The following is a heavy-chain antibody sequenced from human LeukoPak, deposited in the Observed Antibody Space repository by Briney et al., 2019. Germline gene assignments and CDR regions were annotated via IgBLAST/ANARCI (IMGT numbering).Heavy chain of an antibody. CDR2: IYTSGST. CDR1: GDSISSYY. V-gene: IGHV4-4*07. D-gene: IGHD5-24*01. CDR3: ARDVAGRDGSLRYFDV. Sequence: PSETLSLTCTVSGDSISSYYWSWIRQPARKGLEWIGRIYTSGSTNYNPSLKSRVTISVDKSKNQFSLKLSSVTAADTAVYYCARDVAGRDGSLRYFDVWGRGTLVTVSS. J-gene: IGHJ2*01.